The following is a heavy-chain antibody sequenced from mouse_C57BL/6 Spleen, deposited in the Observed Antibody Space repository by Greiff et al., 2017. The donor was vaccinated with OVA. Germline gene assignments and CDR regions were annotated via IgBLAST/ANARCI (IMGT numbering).Heavy chain of an antibody. J-gene: IGHJ2*01. CDR1: GYTFTDYE. Sequence: QVQLQQSGAELVRPGASVTLSCKASGYTFTDYEMHWVKQTPVHGLEWIGAIDPETGGTAYNQKFKGKAILTADKSSSTAYMELRSLTSEDSAVYYCTNHYYGSSYDYWGQGTTLTVSS. D-gene: IGHD1-1*01. V-gene: IGHV1-15*01. CDR2: IDPETGGT. CDR3: TNHYYGSSYDY.